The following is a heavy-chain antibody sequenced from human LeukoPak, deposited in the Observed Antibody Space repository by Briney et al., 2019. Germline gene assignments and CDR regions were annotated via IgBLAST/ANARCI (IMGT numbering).Heavy chain of an antibody. CDR3: ASFGDLSLSYFDY. CDR2: IYYSGST. V-gene: IGHV4-59*01. J-gene: IGHJ4*02. CDR1: GGSISSYY. D-gene: IGHD3-16*01. Sequence: PSETLSLTCTVSGGSISSYYWSWIRQPPGKGLQWIGYIYYSGSTNYNPSLKSRVTISVDPSKNHFSLKLSSVTAADTAVYYCASFGDLSLSYFDYWGQGILVTVSS.